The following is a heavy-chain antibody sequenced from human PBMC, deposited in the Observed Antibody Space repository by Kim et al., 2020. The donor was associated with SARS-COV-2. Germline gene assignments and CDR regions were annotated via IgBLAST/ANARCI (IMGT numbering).Heavy chain of an antibody. D-gene: IGHD3-10*01. CDR1: GYIFTSYG. CDR2: ISAYNGNT. CDR3: ARESPEVIPTGYWFFDL. V-gene: IGHV1-18*01. Sequence: ASVKVSCKASGYIFTSYGISWVRQAPGQGLEWMGWISAYNGNTNYAQKFQGRVTMTTDTSTTTAYMELRSLRSDDTAVYYCARESPEVIPTGYWFFDLWGRGTLVTVSS. J-gene: IGHJ2*01.